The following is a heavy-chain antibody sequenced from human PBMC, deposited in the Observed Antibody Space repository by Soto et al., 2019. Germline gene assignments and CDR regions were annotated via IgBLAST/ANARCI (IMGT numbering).Heavy chain of an antibody. CDR1: GGSVSSGSYY. V-gene: IGHV4-61*01. CDR2: IYYSGST. CDR3: ARVNYDILTGPDAFDI. Sequence: PSETLSLTCTVSGGSVSSGSYYWSWTRQPPGKGLEWIGYIYYSGSTNYNPSLKSRVTISVDTSKNQFSLKLSSVTAADTAVYYCARVNYDILTGPDAFDIWGQGTMVTVSS. J-gene: IGHJ3*02. D-gene: IGHD3-9*01.